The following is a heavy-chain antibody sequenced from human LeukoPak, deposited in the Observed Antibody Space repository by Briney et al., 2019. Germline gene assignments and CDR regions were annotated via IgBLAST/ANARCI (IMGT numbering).Heavy chain of an antibody. CDR1: GASISSYY. J-gene: IGHJ5*02. Sequence: PETLSLTCTVSGASISSYYWSWIRQPPGKGLEWIGYIYSSGSTNYNPSLYSRVSISVDTSKNQFSLKLSSVTAADTAVYYCAGKYGDLNWFDPWGQGTLVTVSS. V-gene: IGHV4-4*09. CDR3: AGKYGDLNWFDP. D-gene: IGHD2-21*02. CDR2: IYSSGST.